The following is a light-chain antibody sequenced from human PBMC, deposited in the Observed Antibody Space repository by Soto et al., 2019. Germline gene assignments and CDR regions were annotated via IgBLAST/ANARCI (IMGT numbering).Light chain of an antibody. Sequence: QSVLTQPPSASGTPGQRVTISCSGNSSNIGSNTVNWYQQLPGTAPKLLIYSNNQRPSGVPDRFSGSKSGTSASLAISGLHSEDEADYYCAAWDDSLNGAVFGGGTQLTVL. CDR3: AAWDDSLNGAV. CDR2: SNN. V-gene: IGLV1-44*01. J-gene: IGLJ7*01. CDR1: SSNIGSNT.